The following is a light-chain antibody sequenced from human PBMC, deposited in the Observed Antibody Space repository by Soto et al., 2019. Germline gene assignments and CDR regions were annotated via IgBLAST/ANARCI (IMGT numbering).Light chain of an antibody. J-gene: IGLJ1*01. CDR2: DVS. Sequence: HSVLTQPASVSGSPGQSITISCTATNSDVGGYNYVSWYQHHPGKAPKLLIYDVSNGHSEVSNRCFGSKSGNSASLSISGLQPEDESEYYCSSYTSSSSRVLGTGTKVTVL. CDR1: NSDVGGYNY. CDR3: SSYTSSSSRV. V-gene: IGLV2-14*03.